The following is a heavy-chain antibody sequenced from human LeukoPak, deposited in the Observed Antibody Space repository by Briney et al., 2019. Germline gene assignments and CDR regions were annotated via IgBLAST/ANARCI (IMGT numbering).Heavy chain of an antibody. V-gene: IGHV4-31*03. Sequence: SSETLSLTCTVSGGSISSGGYYWSWIRQHPGKGLEWIGYIYYSGSTYYNPSLKSRVTISVDTSKNQFSLRLSSVTAADTAVYYCARESYYGSGSYSLDYWGQGTLVTVSS. D-gene: IGHD3-10*01. CDR3: ARESYYGSGSYSLDY. CDR1: GGSISSGGYY. CDR2: IYYSGST. J-gene: IGHJ4*02.